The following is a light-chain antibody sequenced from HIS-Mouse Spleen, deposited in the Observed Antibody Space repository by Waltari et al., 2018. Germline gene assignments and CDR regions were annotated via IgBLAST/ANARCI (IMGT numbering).Light chain of an antibody. V-gene: IGLV2-11*01. CDR3: CSYAGSYTFEVV. J-gene: IGLJ2*01. CDR1: SSHVGVYNY. Sequence: QSALTQPRPVSGSPGQSVPIPCTGTSSHVGVYNYVSWYQPHPGKAPKLMIYDGSKRPSGVPDRFSGSKSGNTASLTISGLQAEDEADYYCCSYAGSYTFEVVFGGGTKLTVL. CDR2: DGS.